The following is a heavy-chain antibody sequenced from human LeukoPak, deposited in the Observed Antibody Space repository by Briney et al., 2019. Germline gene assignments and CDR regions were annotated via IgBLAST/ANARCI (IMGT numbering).Heavy chain of an antibody. CDR3: ARTYCSSTSCYHGFDP. CDR1: GFTFSSYS. Sequence: GGSLRLSCAASGFTFSSYSMNWVRQAPGKGLEWVSYISSSSTIYYADSVKGRFTISRDNAKNSLYLQMNSLRAEDTAVYYCARTYCSSTSCYHGFDPWGQGTLVTVSS. CDR2: ISSSSTI. J-gene: IGHJ5*02. D-gene: IGHD2-2*01. V-gene: IGHV3-48*01.